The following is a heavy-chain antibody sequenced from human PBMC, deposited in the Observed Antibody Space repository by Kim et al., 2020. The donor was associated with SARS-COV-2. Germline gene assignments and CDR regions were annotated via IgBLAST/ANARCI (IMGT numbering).Heavy chain of an antibody. D-gene: IGHD3-10*01. CDR3: ARGPRYGSGSYYY. J-gene: IGHJ4*02. V-gene: IGHV4-34*01. Sequence: NPSLKSRVTISVDTSKNQFSLKLSSVTAADTAVYYCARGPRYGSGSYYYWGQGTLVTVSS.